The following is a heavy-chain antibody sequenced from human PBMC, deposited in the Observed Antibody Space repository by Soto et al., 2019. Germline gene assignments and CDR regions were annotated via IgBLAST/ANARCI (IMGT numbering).Heavy chain of an antibody. V-gene: IGHV2-26*01. CDR1: GFSLSNARMG. Sequence: QVTLKESGPVLVKPTETLTLTCTVSGFSLSNARMGVSWIRQPPGKALEWLAHSFSNDEKSYSTSLKSRLTISKDTSKSQVVLTMTNMDPVDTATYYCARIRGGGAANWFDPWGQGTLVTVSS. CDR2: SFSNDEK. CDR3: ARIRGGGAANWFDP. D-gene: IGHD3-16*01. J-gene: IGHJ5*02.